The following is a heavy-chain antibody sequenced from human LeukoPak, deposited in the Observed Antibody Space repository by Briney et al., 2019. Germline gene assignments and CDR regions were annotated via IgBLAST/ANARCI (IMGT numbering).Heavy chain of an antibody. CDR1: GYSISSGYY. CDR2: IYHSGDT. D-gene: IGHD6-6*01. Sequence: PSETLSLTCAVSGYSISSGYYWGWIRQPPGKGLEWIGTIYHSGDTYYNPSLKSRLTISVDTSKNQFSLRLTSVAAADTAVYYCAGDRGRATYSSSSDYWGQGTLVTVSS. CDR3: AGDRGRATYSSSSDY. V-gene: IGHV4-38-2*02. J-gene: IGHJ4*02.